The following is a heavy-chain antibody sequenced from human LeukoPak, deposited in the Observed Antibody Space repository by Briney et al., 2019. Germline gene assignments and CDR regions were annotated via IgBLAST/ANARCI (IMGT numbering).Heavy chain of an antibody. V-gene: IGHV1-18*01. CDR1: GFTFNLYG. CDR3: ARGHPSYYYDSSEAFDI. CDR2: TSAYTSNT. Sequence: ASVKVSCKTSGFTFNLYGFSWVRQAPGQGLERMGWTSAYTSNTNYAQNFQGRVTMTTDTSTSTAYMELRSLRSDDTAVYYCARGHPSYYYDSSEAFDIWGQGTMVTVSS. D-gene: IGHD3-22*01. J-gene: IGHJ3*02.